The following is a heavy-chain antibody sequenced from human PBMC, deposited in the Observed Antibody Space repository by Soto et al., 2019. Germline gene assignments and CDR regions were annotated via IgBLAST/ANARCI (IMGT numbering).Heavy chain of an antibody. CDR1: GASISGFY. Sequence: PSETLSLTCTVSGASISGFYWSWIRKSAGKGLEWIGRIYATGTTDYNPTLKSRVMMSVDTSKKQFSLKLRSVTAADTAVYYCVRDGTKTLRDWFDPWGQGISVTVSS. D-gene: IGHD1-1*01. V-gene: IGHV4-4*07. CDR2: IYATGTT. CDR3: VRDGTKTLRDWFDP. J-gene: IGHJ5*02.